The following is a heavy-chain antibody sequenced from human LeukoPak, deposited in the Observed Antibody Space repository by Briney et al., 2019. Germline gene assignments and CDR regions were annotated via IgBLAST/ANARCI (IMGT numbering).Heavy chain of an antibody. V-gene: IGHV3-23*01. J-gene: IGHJ4*02. Sequence: PGGSLRLSCTASGFTFSSYAMSWVRQAPGKGLEGVSSISDSGDSTFYADSVQGRFTISRDNSKNTVFLQMNRLRAEDTAIYYCANGLNVPDYWGQGTLVTVSS. D-gene: IGHD3/OR15-3a*01. CDR3: ANGLNVPDY. CDR2: ISDSGDST. CDR1: GFTFSSYA.